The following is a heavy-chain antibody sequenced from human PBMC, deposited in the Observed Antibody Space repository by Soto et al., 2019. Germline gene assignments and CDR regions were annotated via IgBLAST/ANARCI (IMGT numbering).Heavy chain of an antibody. Sequence: LVKVSCKASGGTFSSYAISWVRQAPGQGXEWMGGIIPIFGTANYAQKFQGRVTITADKSASTAYMELSSLRSEDTAVYYCAREAGSVSYYFSLYYGMEVWGQGTTVTVSS. V-gene: IGHV1-69*06. CDR1: GGTFSSYA. D-gene: IGHD1-26*01. J-gene: IGHJ6*02. CDR3: AREAGSVSYYFSLYYGMEV. CDR2: IIPIFGTA.